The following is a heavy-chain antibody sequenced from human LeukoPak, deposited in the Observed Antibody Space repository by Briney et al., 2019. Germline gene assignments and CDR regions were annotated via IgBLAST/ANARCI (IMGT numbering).Heavy chain of an antibody. J-gene: IGHJ4*02. CDR1: GGSISSSSYY. V-gene: IGHV4-39*01. CDR3: ARTLNKAVAVDY. CDR2: IYYSGST. Sequence: SETLSLTCTVSGGSISSSSYYWGWIRQPPGKGLEWIGSIYYSGSTYYNPSLKSRVTISVDTSKNQFSLKLSSVTAADTAVYYCARTLNKAVAVDYWGQGTLVTVSS. D-gene: IGHD6-19*01.